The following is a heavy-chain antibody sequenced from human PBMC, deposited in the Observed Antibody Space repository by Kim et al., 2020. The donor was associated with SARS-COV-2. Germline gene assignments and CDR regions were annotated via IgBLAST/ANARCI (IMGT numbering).Heavy chain of an antibody. CDR1: GFTFSSYG. CDR2: ISYDGSNK. CDR3: ATNSYDSSVYTPDYFDY. J-gene: IGHJ4*02. V-gene: IGHV3-30*03. D-gene: IGHD3-22*01. Sequence: GGSLRLSCAASGFTFSSYGMHWVRQAPGKGLEWVAVISYDGSNKHYADSVKGRFTISRDNSKNTLYLQMNSLRAEDTAVYYCATNSYDSSVYTPDYFDYWGQGTLVTVSS.